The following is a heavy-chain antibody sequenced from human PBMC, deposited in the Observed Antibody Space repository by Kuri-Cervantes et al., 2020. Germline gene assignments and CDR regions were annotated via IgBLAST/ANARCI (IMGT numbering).Heavy chain of an antibody. CDR2: ISWNSGSI. V-gene: IGHV3-9*01. Sequence: SLKISCAASGFTFDDYAMHWVRQAPGKGLEWVSGISWNSGSIGYADSVKGRFTISRDNAKNSLYLQMNSLRAEDTAVYYCASSYFWSGYYHPGPKPDDYYYYGMDVWGQGTTVTVSS. D-gene: IGHD3-3*01. CDR1: GFTFDDYA. CDR3: ASSYFWSGYYHPGPKPDDYYYYGMDV. J-gene: IGHJ6*02.